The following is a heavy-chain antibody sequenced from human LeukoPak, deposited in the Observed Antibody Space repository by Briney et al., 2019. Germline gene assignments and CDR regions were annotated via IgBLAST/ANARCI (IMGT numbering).Heavy chain of an antibody. Sequence: ASVKVSCKASGYTFTSYGLSWVRQAPGQGLEWMGWISAYNGNTNYAQKLQGRVTMTTDTSTSTAYMELRSLRSDDTAVYYCARDSDLGWAVAVTAPFDYWGQGTLVTVSS. D-gene: IGHD6-19*01. CDR1: GYTFTSYG. J-gene: IGHJ4*02. CDR3: ARDSDLGWAVAVTAPFDY. CDR2: ISAYNGNT. V-gene: IGHV1-18*01.